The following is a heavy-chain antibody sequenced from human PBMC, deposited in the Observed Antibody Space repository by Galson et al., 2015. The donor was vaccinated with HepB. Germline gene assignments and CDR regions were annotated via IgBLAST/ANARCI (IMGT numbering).Heavy chain of an antibody. D-gene: IGHD3-3*01. V-gene: IGHV3-21*01. J-gene: IGHJ6*03. CDR2: ISSSSSYI. CDR1: GFTFSSYS. CDR3: ARVPAPPHDFWSGYYNYYYYYMDV. Sequence: SLRLSCAASGFTFSSYSMNWVRQAPGKGLEWVSSISSSSSYIYYADSVKGRFTISRDNAKNSLYLQMNSLRAEDTAVYYCARVPAPPHDFWSGYYNYYYYYMDVWGKGTTVTVSS.